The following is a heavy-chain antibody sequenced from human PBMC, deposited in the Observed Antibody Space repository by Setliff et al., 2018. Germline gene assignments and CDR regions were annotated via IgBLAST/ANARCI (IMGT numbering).Heavy chain of an antibody. D-gene: IGHD1-26*01. CDR2: IHASGST. J-gene: IGHJ3*02. CDR1: GGSISSGDHY. Sequence: SETLSLTCTVSGGSISSGDHYWSWIRQPAGKGLEWIGRIHASGSTNYNPSLKSRVTISVDTSKNQFSLKLTSVTAADTAVYYCARGGDSGSYFLANHDAFDIWGQGTMVTVS. CDR3: ARGGDSGSYFLANHDAFDI. V-gene: IGHV4-61*02.